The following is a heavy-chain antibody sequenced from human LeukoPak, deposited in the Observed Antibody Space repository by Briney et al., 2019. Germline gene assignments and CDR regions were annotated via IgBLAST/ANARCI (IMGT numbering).Heavy chain of an antibody. CDR1: GYSFTSYW. J-gene: IGHJ4*02. D-gene: IGHD5-24*01. V-gene: IGHV5-51*01. CDR2: IYRRDSDT. Sequence: KVGESLKISCKASGYSFTSYWIGWARQMPGKGLEWMGIIYRRDSDTRYSPPCQGHVTISAYKSLRTAYLQWSGLKASDTAMYYCARHDGEGYNVAYWGQGTLVTVSS. CDR3: ARHDGEGYNVAY.